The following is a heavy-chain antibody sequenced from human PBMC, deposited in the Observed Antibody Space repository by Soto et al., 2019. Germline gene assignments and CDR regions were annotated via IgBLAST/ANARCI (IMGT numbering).Heavy chain of an antibody. J-gene: IGHJ4*02. CDR1: GYTFTSYA. CDR3: ASSSGSYWQLDY. D-gene: IGHD1-26*01. Sequence: ASVKVSCKAYGYTFTSYAMHWVRQAPGQRLEWMGWINAGNGNTKYSQKFQGRVTITRDTSASTAYMELSSLRSEDTAVYYCASSSGSYWQLDYWGQGTLVSVSS. CDR2: INAGNGNT. V-gene: IGHV1-3*01.